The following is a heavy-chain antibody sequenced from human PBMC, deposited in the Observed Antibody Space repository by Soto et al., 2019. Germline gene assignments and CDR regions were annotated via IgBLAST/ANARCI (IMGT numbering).Heavy chain of an antibody. D-gene: IGHD3-3*01. CDR3: ARDSEPYYDFWGGYYSFDY. J-gene: IGHJ4*02. V-gene: IGHV1-18*01. CDR2: ISAYNGNT. Sequence: ASVKVSCKASGYTFTSYGISWVRQAPGQGLEWMGWISAYNGNTNYAQKLQGRVTMTTDTSTSTAYMELWSLRSDDTAVYYCARDSEPYYDFWGGYYSFDYWGQGTLVTVSS. CDR1: GYTFTSYG.